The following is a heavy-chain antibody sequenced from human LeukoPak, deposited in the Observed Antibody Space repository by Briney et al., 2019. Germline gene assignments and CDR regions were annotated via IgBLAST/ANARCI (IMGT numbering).Heavy chain of an antibody. CDR3: ARNSDVRGYSGYDHEDAFDI. V-gene: IGHV1-18*01. CDR1: GYTFTSYG. D-gene: IGHD5-12*01. J-gene: IGHJ3*02. Sequence: ASVKVSCKASGYTFTSYGISWVRQAPGQGLEWMGWISAYNGNTNYAQKLQGRVTMTTDTSTSTAYMELRSLRSDDTAVYYCARNSDVRGYSGYDHEDAFDIWGQGTMVTVSS. CDR2: ISAYNGNT.